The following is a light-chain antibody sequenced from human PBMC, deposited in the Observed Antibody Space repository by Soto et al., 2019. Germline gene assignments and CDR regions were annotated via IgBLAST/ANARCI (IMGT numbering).Light chain of an antibody. CDR2: GAS. Sequence: EIVLTQSPGTLSLSPGERATLSCRASQSVSSSYLAWCQQKPGQPPRLLIYGASDRAAGIPDRFSGSGSGTDFTLTISRLEPADFAVYYCQQYDTSLWAYTFXQGTKVDIK. CDR1: QSVSSSY. CDR3: QQYDTSLWAYT. J-gene: IGKJ2*01. V-gene: IGKV3-20*01.